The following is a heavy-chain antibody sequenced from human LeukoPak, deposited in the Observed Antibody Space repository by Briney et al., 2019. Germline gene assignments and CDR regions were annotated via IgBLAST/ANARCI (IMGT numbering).Heavy chain of an antibody. CDR2: IRYDGSNK. D-gene: IGHD4-17*01. CDR1: GFTFSSYG. V-gene: IGHV3-30*02. J-gene: IGHJ4*02. Sequence: GGSLRLSCAASGFTFSSYGMHWVRQAPGKGLEWVAFIRYDGSNKYYADSVKGRFTISRDNSKNTLYLQMNSLRAEDTAAYYCAKNYGDYRYYFDYWGQGTLVTVSS. CDR3: AKNYGDYRYYFDY.